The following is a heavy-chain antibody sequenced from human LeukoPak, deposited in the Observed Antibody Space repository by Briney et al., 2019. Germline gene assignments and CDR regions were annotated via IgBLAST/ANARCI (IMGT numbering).Heavy chain of an antibody. D-gene: IGHD3-3*01. V-gene: IGHV1-46*01. CDR1: GYTFTSYY. Sequence: ASVKVSCKASGYTFTSYYMHWVRQAPGQGLEWMGIINPSGGSTSYAQKFQGRVTMTRDTSTSTVYMELSSLRSEDTAVYYCARMYYDFWSGYTPYDSWGQGTLVTVSS. CDR2: INPSGGST. J-gene: IGHJ5*01. CDR3: ARMYYDFWSGYTPYDS.